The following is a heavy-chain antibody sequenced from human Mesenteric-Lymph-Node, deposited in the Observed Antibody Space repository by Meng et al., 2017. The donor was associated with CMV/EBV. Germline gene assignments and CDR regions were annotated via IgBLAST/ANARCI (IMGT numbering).Heavy chain of an antibody. CDR2: ISSSGTTI. J-gene: IGHJ5*02. D-gene: IGHD1-26*01. V-gene: IGHV3-11*04. CDR3: ARVAYSGSYFSPNWFDP. Sequence: GESLKISCAASGFTFSDYYMSWIRQAPGKGLEWVSYISSSGTTIYYADSVKGRFTTSRDDSKNALYLQMNSLRGEDTAVYYCARVAYSGSYFSPNWFDPWGQGTLVTVSS. CDR1: GFTFSDYY.